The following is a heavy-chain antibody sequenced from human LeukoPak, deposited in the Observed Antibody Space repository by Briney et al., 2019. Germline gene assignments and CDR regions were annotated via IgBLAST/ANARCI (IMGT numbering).Heavy chain of an antibody. CDR2: ISSDGSDK. CDR3: AKDGYCSGGICSASHFDY. CDR1: GFSLSNYA. D-gene: IGHD2-15*01. Sequence: GRSLRLSCAASGFSLSNYAMHWVRQAPGKGLQWVAVISSDGSDKYYADSVKGRFTISRDNSKNMLYLQMNSLRAEDTAMYFCAKDGYCSGGICSASHFDYWGQGTLVTVSS. J-gene: IGHJ4*02. V-gene: IGHV3-30*18.